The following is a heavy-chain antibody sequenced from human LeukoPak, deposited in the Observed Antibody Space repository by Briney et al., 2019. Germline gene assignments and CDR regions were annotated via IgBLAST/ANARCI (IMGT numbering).Heavy chain of an antibody. CDR2: ISGSGGST. J-gene: IGHJ1*01. V-gene: IGHV3-23*01. CDR1: GFTFSSYA. D-gene: IGHD3-10*01. CDR3: AKDRFGELYIEYFQH. Sequence: GGFLRLSCAASGFTFSSYAMSWVRQAPGEGLEWVSAISGSGGSTYYADSVKGRFTISRDNSKNTLYLQMNSLRAEDTAVYYCAKDRFGELYIEYFQHWGQGTLVTVSS.